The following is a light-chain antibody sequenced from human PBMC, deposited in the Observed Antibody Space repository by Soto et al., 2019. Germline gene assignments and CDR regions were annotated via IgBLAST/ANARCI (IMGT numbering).Light chain of an antibody. V-gene: IGLV1-40*01. CDR3: QVFDTSQSGSLV. CDR1: TFN. J-gene: IGLJ3*02. CDR2: DNS. Sequence: QSVLTQPPSVSGAPGQTVTISCTGTTFNVHWYQQRPGTAPKLLIFDNSNRPSGVPDRFSGSKSGSSASLAISGLQDDDEADYYCQVFDTSQSGSLVFGGGTQLTVL.